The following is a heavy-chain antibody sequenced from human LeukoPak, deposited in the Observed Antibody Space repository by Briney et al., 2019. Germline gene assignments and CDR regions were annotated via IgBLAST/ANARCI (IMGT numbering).Heavy chain of an antibody. CDR2: TYYRSKWYN. D-gene: IGHD3-22*01. Sequence: SQTLSLTCAISGDSVSSNSAAWNWIRQSPSRGLEWLGRTYYRSKWYNDYAVSVKSRITINPDTSKNQFSLQLNSVTPEDTAVYYCARGSHYYDSSGYPRSYYYGMDVWGQGTTVTVSS. V-gene: IGHV6-1*01. CDR1: GDSVSSNSAA. J-gene: IGHJ6*02. CDR3: ARGSHYYDSSGYPRSYYYGMDV.